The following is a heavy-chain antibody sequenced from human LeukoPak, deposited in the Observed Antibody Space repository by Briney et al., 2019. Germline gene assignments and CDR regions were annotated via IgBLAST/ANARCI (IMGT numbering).Heavy chain of an antibody. Sequence: PSETLSLICAVYGGSFSPYYWSWLRQPPGKGLEWIGEINHSGSTNYNPSLKSRVTISVDTSKNQFSLKLSSVTAADTAVYYCARGGFYCGGDCYVDYWGQGTLVTVSS. D-gene: IGHD2-21*02. CDR1: GGSFSPYY. CDR3: ARGGFYCGGDCYVDY. CDR2: INHSGST. V-gene: IGHV4-34*01. J-gene: IGHJ4*02.